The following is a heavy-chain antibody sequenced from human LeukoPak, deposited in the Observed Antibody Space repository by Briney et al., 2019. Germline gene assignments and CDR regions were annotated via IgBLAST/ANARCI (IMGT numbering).Heavy chain of an antibody. J-gene: IGHJ6*03. CDR2: IWYGGSNK. Sequence: GGSLRLSCAASGFTFSSYGMHWVRQAPGKGLEWVAVIWYGGSNKYYADSVKGRFTISRDNSKNTLYLQMNSLRAEDTAVYYCAKDRVDTADYYYYMDVWGKGTTVTVSS. D-gene: IGHD5-18*01. CDR3: AKDRVDTADYYYYMDV. V-gene: IGHV3-30*02. CDR1: GFTFSSYG.